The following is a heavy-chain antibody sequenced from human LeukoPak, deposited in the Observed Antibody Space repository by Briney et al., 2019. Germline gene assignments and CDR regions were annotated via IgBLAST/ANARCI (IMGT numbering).Heavy chain of an antibody. J-gene: IGHJ4*02. Sequence: PGGSPRLSCAASGXXVSSNYMSWVRQAPGKGLEWVSVIYSGGSTYYADSVKGRFTISRDNSKNTLYLQMNSLRAEDTAVYYCARDGEGYFDYWGQGTLVTVSS. V-gene: IGHV3-66*01. D-gene: IGHD3-3*01. CDR3: ARDGEGYFDY. CDR2: IYSGGST. CDR1: GXXVSSNY.